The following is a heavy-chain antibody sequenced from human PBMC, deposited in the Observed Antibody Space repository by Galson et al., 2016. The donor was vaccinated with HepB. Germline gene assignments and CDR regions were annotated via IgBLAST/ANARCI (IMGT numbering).Heavy chain of an antibody. CDR1: GFTFSSYG. CDR3: AKPHIAVAGHGGLAFNM. CDR2: ITGSGGST. V-gene: IGHV3-23*01. Sequence: SLRLSCAASGFTFSSYGMSWVRQAPGKGLEGVSGITGSGGSTYYADSVEGRFTISRDNSKNTLYLQMNSLRAEDTAVYYCAKPHIAVAGHGGLAFNMWGQGTMVTVSS. D-gene: IGHD6-19*01. J-gene: IGHJ3*02.